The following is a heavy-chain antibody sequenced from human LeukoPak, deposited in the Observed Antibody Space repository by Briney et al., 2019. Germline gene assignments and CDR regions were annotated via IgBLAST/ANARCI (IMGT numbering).Heavy chain of an antibody. CDR2: IHSSGST. Sequence: SQTLSLTCTVTGGSISSSTYSWTWIRQPAGKGLEWIGRIHSSGSTHYNPSLKSRVTISVDTSKNHFSLNLSSVTAADTAVYFCARGVLDTAMVMCDYWGQGTLVTVSS. V-gene: IGHV4-61*02. CDR1: GGSISSSTYS. J-gene: IGHJ4*02. CDR3: ARGVLDTAMVMCDY. D-gene: IGHD5-18*01.